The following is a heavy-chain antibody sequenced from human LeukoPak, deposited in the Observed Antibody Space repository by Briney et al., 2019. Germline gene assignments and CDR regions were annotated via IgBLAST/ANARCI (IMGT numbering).Heavy chain of an antibody. CDR2: ISSSGTMT. Sequence: PGPSLRLSRAPSGLTFSNYGMTWVRQPPRKWREWLSHISSSGTMTYYADAVKGRFTSSRDDARNSVYLQMNSPSAEDTAVYYCARDRLVNPIYYDYDGMDVWGLGTTVTVSS. J-gene: IGHJ6*02. V-gene: IGHV3-48*03. CDR3: ARDRLVNPIYYDYDGMDV. D-gene: IGHD4-23*01. CDR1: GLTFSNYG.